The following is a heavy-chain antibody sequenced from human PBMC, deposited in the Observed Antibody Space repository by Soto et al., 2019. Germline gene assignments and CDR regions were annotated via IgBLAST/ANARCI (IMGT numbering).Heavy chain of an antibody. Sequence: LSLTCAVSGYSINSVDHWGWIRQPPGKGLEWIGSIYHSGSTYKNPSLKSRVTLSLDTSKNHLSLRLSSVTAADTAVYYCARVVYSMSWSWFDPWGQGTLVTVSS. CDR3: ARVVYSMSWSWFDP. D-gene: IGHD6-13*01. CDR2: IYHSGST. J-gene: IGHJ5*02. CDR1: GYSINSVDH. V-gene: IGHV4-38-2*01.